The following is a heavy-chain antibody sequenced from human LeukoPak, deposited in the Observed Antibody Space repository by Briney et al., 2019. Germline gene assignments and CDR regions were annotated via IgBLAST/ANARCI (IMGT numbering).Heavy chain of an antibody. D-gene: IGHD6-19*01. CDR2: ISYDGSNK. Sequence: GGSLRLSCGASGFTFSSYGMHWVRQAPGKGLEWVAVISYDGSNKYYADSVKGRFTISRDNSKNTLYLQMNSLRAEDTAVYYCAKDPASSGWLSDYWGQGTLVTVSS. V-gene: IGHV3-30*18. CDR3: AKDPASSGWLSDY. CDR1: GFTFSSYG. J-gene: IGHJ4*02.